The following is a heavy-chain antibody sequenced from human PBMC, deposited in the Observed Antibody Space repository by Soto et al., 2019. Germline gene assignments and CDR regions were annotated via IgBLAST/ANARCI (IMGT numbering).Heavy chain of an antibody. CDR3: ATYYYDSSGYYTIPGY. Sequence: GGSLRLSCAASGFTFSSYGMHWVRQAPGKGLEWVAVIWYDGSNKYYADSVKGRFTISRDNSKNTLYLQMNSLRAEDTAVYYCATYYYDSSGYYTIPGYWGQGTLVTVSS. D-gene: IGHD3-22*01. V-gene: IGHV3-33*01. CDR2: IWYDGSNK. J-gene: IGHJ4*02. CDR1: GFTFSSYG.